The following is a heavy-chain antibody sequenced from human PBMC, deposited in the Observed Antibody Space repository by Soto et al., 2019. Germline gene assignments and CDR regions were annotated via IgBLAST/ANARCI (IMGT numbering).Heavy chain of an antibody. CDR3: AKDRGVYDILTGIYFDY. J-gene: IGHJ4*02. CDR1: GFTFSSYA. D-gene: IGHD3-9*01. CDR2: ISGSGGST. V-gene: IGHV3-23*01. Sequence: GGSLRLSCAASGFTFSSYAMSWVRQAPGKGLEWVSAISGSGGSTYYADSVKGRFTISRDNSKNTLYLQMNSLRAEDTAVYYCAKDRGVYDILTGIYFDYWGQGTLVTVSS.